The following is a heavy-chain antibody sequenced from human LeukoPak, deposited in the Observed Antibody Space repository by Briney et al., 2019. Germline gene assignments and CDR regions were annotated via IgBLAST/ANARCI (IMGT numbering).Heavy chain of an antibody. V-gene: IGHV1-2*02. CDR1: GYTFTVYF. CDR2: INPNSGGT. D-gene: IGHD3-22*01. J-gene: IGHJ4*02. CDR3: AVDSSASDLDY. Sequence: ASVKVSCKASGYTFTVYFIHWVRQAPGQGLEWMGWINPNSGGTNCARKFQGRVSMTRDTSISTAYMELSRLRSDDTAVFYCAVDSSASDLDYWGQGTLVSVSS.